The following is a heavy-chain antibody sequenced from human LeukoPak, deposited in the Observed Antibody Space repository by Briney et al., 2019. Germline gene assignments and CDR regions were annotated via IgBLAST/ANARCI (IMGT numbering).Heavy chain of an antibody. J-gene: IGHJ4*02. Sequence: GGSLRLSCAASGFTVSSNYMSWVRQAPGKGLEWVSVIYSGGSKYYADSVKGRFTISRDNSKNTLYLQMNSLRAEDTAVYYCACDSGSYPSPLGYWGQGTLVTVSS. CDR2: IYSGGSK. CDR3: ACDSGSYPSPLGY. CDR1: GFTVSSNY. V-gene: IGHV3-66*02. D-gene: IGHD1-26*01.